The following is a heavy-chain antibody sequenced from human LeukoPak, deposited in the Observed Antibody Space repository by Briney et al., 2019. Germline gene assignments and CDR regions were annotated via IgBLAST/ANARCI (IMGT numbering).Heavy chain of an antibody. CDR2: IIPILGIA. CDR1: GGTFISYT. D-gene: IGHD3-22*01. CDR3: ARVSDSSGNFDY. Sequence: SVKVSCKASGGTFISYTISWVRQAPGQGLEWMGRIIPILGIANYAQKFQGRVTITADKSTSTAYMELSSLRSEDTAVYYCARVSDSSGNFDYWGQGTLVTGSS. J-gene: IGHJ4*02. V-gene: IGHV1-69*10.